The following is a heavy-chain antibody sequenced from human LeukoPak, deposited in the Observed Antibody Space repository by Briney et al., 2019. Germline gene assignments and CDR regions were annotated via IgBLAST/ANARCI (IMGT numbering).Heavy chain of an antibody. V-gene: IGHV5-51*01. D-gene: IGHD6-13*01. CDR2: IYPGDSDT. Sequence: GESLKISCKGSRYSFTTYWIGWVRQMPGKGLEWMGIIYPGDSDTRYSPSFQGQVTISADKPISTAYLQWSSLKASDTAMYYCARHLTGYSSGWYDYWGQGTLVTVSS. CDR3: ARHLTGYSSGWYDY. J-gene: IGHJ4*02. CDR1: RYSFTTYW.